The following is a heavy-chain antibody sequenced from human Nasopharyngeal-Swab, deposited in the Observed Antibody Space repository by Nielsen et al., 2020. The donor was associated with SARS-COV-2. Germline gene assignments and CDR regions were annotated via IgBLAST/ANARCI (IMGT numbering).Heavy chain of an antibody. CDR3: TTDSKRLRQWLVLDYYYMDV. V-gene: IGHV3-15*01. Sequence: GESLKISCAASGFTFSNAWMSWVRQAPGKGLEWVGRIKSKTDGGTTDYAAPVKGRFTISRDDSKNTLHLQMNSLKTEDTAVYYCTTDSKRLRQWLVLDYYYMDVWGKGTTVTVSS. CDR1: GFTFSNAW. CDR2: IKSKTDGGTT. D-gene: IGHD6-19*01. J-gene: IGHJ6*03.